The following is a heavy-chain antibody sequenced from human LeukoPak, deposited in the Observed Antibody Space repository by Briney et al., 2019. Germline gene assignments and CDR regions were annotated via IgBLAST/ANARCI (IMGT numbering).Heavy chain of an antibody. V-gene: IGHV4-59*11. CDR2: IYNSGST. Sequence: PSETLSLTCTVSGGSISSHYWSWIRQPPGKGLEWIGYIYNSGSTNYNPSLKSRVTISVDTSKNQFSLKPSSVTAADTAVYYCARSEGIAAAVDYWGQGTLVTVSS. CDR1: GGSISSHY. D-gene: IGHD6-13*01. J-gene: IGHJ4*02. CDR3: ARSEGIAAAVDY.